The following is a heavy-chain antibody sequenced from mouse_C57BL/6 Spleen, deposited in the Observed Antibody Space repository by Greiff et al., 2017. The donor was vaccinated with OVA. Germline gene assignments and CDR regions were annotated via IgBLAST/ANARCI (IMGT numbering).Heavy chain of an antibody. V-gene: IGHV3-6*01. CDR3: ARGDYSNYVYWYFDV. D-gene: IGHD2-5*01. CDR2: ISYDGSN. Sequence: EVKLVESGPGLVKPSQSLSLTCSVTGYSITSGYYWNWIRQFPGNKLEWMGYISYDGSNNYNPSLKNRISITRDTSKNQFFLKLNSVTTEDTATYYCARGDYSNYVYWYFDVWGTGTTVTVSS. CDR1: GYSITSGYY. J-gene: IGHJ1*03.